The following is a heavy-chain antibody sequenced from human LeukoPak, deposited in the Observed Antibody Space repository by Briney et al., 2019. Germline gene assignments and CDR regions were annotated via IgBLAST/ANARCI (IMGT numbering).Heavy chain of an antibody. CDR1: GFTFDDYA. J-gene: IGHJ4*02. CDR2: ISWNSGSI. V-gene: IGHV3-9*01. CDR3: AKALMYYFDY. Sequence: GGSLRLSCAASGFTFDDYAMHWVRQAPGKGLEWVSGISWNSGSIGYADSVKGRFTISRDNAKNSLYLQMNSLRAEDTALYYCAKALMYYFDYWGQGTLVTVSS.